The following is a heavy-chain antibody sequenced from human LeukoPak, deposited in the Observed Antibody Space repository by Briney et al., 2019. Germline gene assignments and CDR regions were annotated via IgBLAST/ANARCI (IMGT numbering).Heavy chain of an antibody. Sequence: GESLKISCKASGYRFPSYWIAWVRQMPGKGLEWMGVLYPSDSETRYSPSFQGQVTISTDKSITTAYLQWGSLKASDSAMYYCARHVYVVADSWGQGTLVNVSS. CDR2: LYPSDSET. CDR1: GYRFPSYW. D-gene: IGHD2-2*01. V-gene: IGHV5-51*01. CDR3: ARHVYVVADS. J-gene: IGHJ5*01.